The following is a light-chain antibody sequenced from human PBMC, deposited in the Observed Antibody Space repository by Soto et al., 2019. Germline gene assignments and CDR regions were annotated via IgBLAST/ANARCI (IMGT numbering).Light chain of an antibody. V-gene: IGLV2-14*01. J-gene: IGLJ3*02. CDR3: SSYTSTSTPWV. CDR2: EVS. Sequence: QSVLTQPASVSGSPGQSITIFCSGTSSDVGAYKFVSWYRHHPGKAPQVMIYEVSNRPSGVSNRFSGSKSVNTASLTISGLQPEDEGDYSCSSYTSTSTPWVFGGGTKLTVL. CDR1: SSDVGAYKF.